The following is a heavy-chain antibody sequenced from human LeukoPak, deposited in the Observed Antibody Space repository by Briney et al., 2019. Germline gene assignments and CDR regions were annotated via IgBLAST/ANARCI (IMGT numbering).Heavy chain of an antibody. CDR1: GFTFSSYA. V-gene: IGHV3-30-3*01. Sequence: PGGSLTLSCAVSGFTFSSYAMHWVRGSPGGGREGVPHISYDGSNKYYADCVKGLYTIYRHSHKHTLFPQMNTVRAKHICIYYCAKDRTVGASYWYFDLWGRGTLVTVSS. CDR2: ISYDGSNK. D-gene: IGHD1-26*01. J-gene: IGHJ2*01. CDR3: AKDRTVGASYWYFDL.